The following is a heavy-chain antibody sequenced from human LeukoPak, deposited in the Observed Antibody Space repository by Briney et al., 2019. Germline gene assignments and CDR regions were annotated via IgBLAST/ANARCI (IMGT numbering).Heavy chain of an antibody. J-gene: IGHJ4*02. D-gene: IGHD3-10*01. Sequence: RGESLKISCKGSGYSFTSYWISWVRQMPGKGLEWMGIIYPGDSDTRYSPSFEGQVTISVDKSISTAYLQWSSLKASDTAMYYCARQTRDGSGSRGYSFDFWGQGTLVTVSS. V-gene: IGHV5-51*01. CDR2: IYPGDSDT. CDR3: ARQTRDGSGSRGYSFDF. CDR1: GYSFTSYW.